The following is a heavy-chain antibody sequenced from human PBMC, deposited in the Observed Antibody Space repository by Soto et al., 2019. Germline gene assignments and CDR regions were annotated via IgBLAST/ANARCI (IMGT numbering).Heavy chain of an antibody. CDR1: GGSISSSNYY. CDR3: ARPCGFYYYYGMDV. CDR2: IYYSGST. Sequence: SETLSLTCTVSGGSISSSNYYWGWIRQPPGKGLEWIGSIYYSGSTYYNPSLKSRVTISVDTSKNQFYLKLSSVTAADTSVYYCARPCGFYYYYGMDVWGQGTTVTVSS. J-gene: IGHJ6*02. V-gene: IGHV4-39*01.